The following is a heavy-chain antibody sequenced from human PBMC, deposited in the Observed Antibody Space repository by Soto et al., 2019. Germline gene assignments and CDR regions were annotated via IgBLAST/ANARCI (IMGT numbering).Heavy chain of an antibody. D-gene: IGHD2-8*01. Sequence: GGSLRLSCASSGFTFGSCSMNGVRQAPGKGLEWVSFISGSGDTKYYADSVKGRFTISRDNAKNSLYLQMSSLRDEDTAVYYCAKYCSSDVCFDYWGQGTLVTVSS. CDR3: AKYCSSDVCFDY. CDR2: ISGSGDTK. V-gene: IGHV3-48*02. CDR1: GFTFGSCS. J-gene: IGHJ4*02.